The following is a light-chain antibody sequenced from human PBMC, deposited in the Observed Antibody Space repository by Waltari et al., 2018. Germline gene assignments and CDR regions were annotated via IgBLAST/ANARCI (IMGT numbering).Light chain of an antibody. Sequence: IEMTPAPQSLSASVGDRITNTCRASQTISSYLNWYQQKPGKAPKLLIYAASTLQSGVPSRFSGSGSGTVFTLTISSLQPEDFATYYCQQSYSGPLTFGGGTKVEIK. CDR3: QQSYSGPLT. CDR1: QTISSY. CDR2: AAS. J-gene: IGKJ4*01. V-gene: IGKV1-39*01.